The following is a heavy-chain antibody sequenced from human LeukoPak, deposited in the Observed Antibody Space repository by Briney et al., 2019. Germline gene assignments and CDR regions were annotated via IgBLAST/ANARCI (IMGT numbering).Heavy chain of an antibody. J-gene: IGHJ4*02. CDR3: AKVPAAYCGGDCYYDY. D-gene: IGHD2-21*02. CDR1: GFTFSSYA. CDR2: ISGSGGSI. V-gene: IGHV3-23*01. Sequence: GGSLRLSCAASGFTFSSYAMSWVRQAPGKGLEWVSAISGSGGSIYYADSVKGRFTISRDNSKNTLYLQMNSLRAEDTAVYYCAKVPAAYCGGDCYYDYWGQGTLVTVSS.